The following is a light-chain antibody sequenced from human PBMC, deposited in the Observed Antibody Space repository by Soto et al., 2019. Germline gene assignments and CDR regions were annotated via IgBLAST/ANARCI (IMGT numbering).Light chain of an antibody. Sequence: DIQMTQSPSSLSASVGDRVTITCRASQGISTYLAWYQQEPGKVPKLLIYAASTLQSGVPSRFSGSGSGTDFTLTISSLQPEDVATYYCQKYNSVPLTFGGGTKVEIK. J-gene: IGKJ4*01. CDR3: QKYNSVPLT. CDR1: QGISTY. CDR2: AAS. V-gene: IGKV1-27*01.